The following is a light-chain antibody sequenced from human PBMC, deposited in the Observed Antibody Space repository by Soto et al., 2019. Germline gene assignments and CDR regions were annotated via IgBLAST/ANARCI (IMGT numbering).Light chain of an antibody. CDR2: KAS. Sequence: DIQITQSPSYVSGSVEDRAAIACRASQTISSWLAWYQQKPGKAPKLLIYKASTLKSGVPSRFSGGGFGTEFTLNISSLQPDDSAIYYCQHYNTYSKTFGPGTKVDIK. J-gene: IGKJ3*01. V-gene: IGKV1-5*03. CDR3: QHYNTYSKT. CDR1: QTISSW.